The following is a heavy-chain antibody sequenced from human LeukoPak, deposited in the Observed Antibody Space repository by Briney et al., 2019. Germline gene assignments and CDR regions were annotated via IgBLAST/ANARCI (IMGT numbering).Heavy chain of an antibody. D-gene: IGHD2-15*01. CDR1: GYTFTSYD. CDR2: MNPNSGNT. Sequence: ASVTVSCKASGYTFTSYDINWVRQATGQGLEWMGWMNPNSGNTGYAQKFQGRVTMTRDTSISTAYMELSSLRSEDTAVYYCARVSCSGGSCYFDYWGQGTLVTVSS. V-gene: IGHV1-8*01. J-gene: IGHJ4*02. CDR3: ARVSCSGGSCYFDY.